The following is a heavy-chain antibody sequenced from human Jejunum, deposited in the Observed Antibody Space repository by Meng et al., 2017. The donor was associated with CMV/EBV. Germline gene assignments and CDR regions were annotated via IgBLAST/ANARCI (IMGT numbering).Heavy chain of an antibody. J-gene: IGHJ4*02. CDR1: GCVVNNYA. CDR3: ARGFSNGYLPFDY. V-gene: IGHV1-69*01. D-gene: IGHD3-22*01. Sequence: VQLVQLGTEVKRPGSAVTVSCKSSGCVVNNYALNCVRHDCGQGREWMGGIIAVLKTPNYAQKFRGRLTITADESTGTTYMDRNCLTSEDTAVYYCARGFSNGYLPFDYWGQGTLVTVSS. CDR2: IIAVLKTP.